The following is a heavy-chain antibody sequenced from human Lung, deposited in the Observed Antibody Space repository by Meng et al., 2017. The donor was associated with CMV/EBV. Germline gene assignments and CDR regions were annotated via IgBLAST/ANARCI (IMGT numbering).Heavy chain of an antibody. CDR3: AREGRKAADI. CDR1: GFTFSDYF. D-gene: IGHD6-6*01. CDR2: ISHTGQAL. J-gene: IGHJ4*02. Sequence: GESXKISCAASGFTFSDYFMTWIRQAPGKGLEWLSYISHTGQALYYADSVKGRFTMSRDNARKSLYRQMNSLRAEDTAIYYCAREGRKAADIWGQGTLVTVSS. V-gene: IGHV3-11*01.